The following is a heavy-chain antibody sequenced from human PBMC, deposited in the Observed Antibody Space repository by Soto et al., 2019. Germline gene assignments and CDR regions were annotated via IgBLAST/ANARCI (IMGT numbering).Heavy chain of an antibody. J-gene: IGHJ6*02. CDR1: GGSIIRSSYY. CDR3: ARMMTTVTSDYYYNGMDV. V-gene: IGHV4-39*01. Sequence: SEALPLTRTVWGGSIIRSSYYWVWIRHPPGKGLEGIVSIYYSGGTYYNPSLKSRVTISVDTFKNQFSLKLSSVTDADTAVYYCARMMTTVTSDYYYNGMDVWGQGTTVTVS. D-gene: IGHD4-4*01. CDR2: IYYSGGT.